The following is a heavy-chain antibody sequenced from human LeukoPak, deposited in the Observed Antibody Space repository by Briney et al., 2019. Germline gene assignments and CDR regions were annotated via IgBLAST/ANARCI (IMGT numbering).Heavy chain of an antibody. V-gene: IGHV3-48*04. Sequence: GGCLRLSCAASGFTFSGYSLNWVRQAPGKGLEWISYISTAGTTVYYADSVKGRFAISRDNAKNSLYLQMNSLRAEDTAVYYCAREATPGLWGQGTLVTVSS. J-gene: IGHJ4*02. D-gene: IGHD5-12*01. CDR3: AREATPGL. CDR1: GFTFSGYS. CDR2: ISTAGTTV.